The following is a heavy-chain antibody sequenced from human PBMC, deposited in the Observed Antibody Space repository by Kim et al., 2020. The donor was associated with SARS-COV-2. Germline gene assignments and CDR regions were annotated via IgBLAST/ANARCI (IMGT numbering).Heavy chain of an antibody. CDR1: GFTFGGYA. CDR3: TREAAPPDY. V-gene: IGHV3-49*03. Sequence: GGSLRLSCTGSGFTFGGYALSWFRQAPGKGLEWIGFIRSKTFGGTTECAASLKGRFTISRDDSKSIAYLQMNSLKTEDTAIYYCTREAAPPDYWGQGTLV. J-gene: IGHJ4*02. D-gene: IGHD6-25*01. CDR2: IRSKTFGGTT.